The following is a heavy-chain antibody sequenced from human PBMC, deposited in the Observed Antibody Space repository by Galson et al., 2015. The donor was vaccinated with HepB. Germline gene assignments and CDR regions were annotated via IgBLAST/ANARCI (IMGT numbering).Heavy chain of an antibody. D-gene: IGHD6-19*01. V-gene: IGHV4-30-4*01. J-gene: IGHJ4*02. CDR3: ARVEQWAPNFDY. CDR1: GGSISSGDYY. Sequence: TLSLTCTVSGGSISSGDYYWSWIRQPPGKGLEWIGYIYYSGSTYYNPSLKSRVTISVDTSKNQFSLKLSSVTAADTAVYYCARVEQWAPNFDYWGQGTLVTVSS. CDR2: IYYSGST.